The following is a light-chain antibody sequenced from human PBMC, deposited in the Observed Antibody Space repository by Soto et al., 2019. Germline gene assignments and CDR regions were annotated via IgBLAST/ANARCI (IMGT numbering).Light chain of an antibody. CDR1: SGDVGGYDY. V-gene: IGLV2-14*01. CDR2: EVT. CDR3: SSHTSGSTRV. Sequence: QSALTQPASVSGSPGQSIAISCTGTSGDVGGYDYVSWYQQHPDKAPKLMIYEVTKRPSWVSNRLSGSKSANTASLTISGLQPEDEADYYCSSHTSGSTRVFGSGTKLTVL. J-gene: IGLJ1*01.